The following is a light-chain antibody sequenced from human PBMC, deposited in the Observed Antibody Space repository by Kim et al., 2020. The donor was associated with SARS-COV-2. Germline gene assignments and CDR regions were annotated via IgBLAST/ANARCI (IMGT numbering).Light chain of an antibody. J-gene: IGKJ4*01. V-gene: IGKV3-15*01. Sequence: VSAGESATLSCRASEGVGGLAWYQQKPGQEPRLLIYDAAARATGIPARFSGSGSGTEFILTISSLQYEDFAVYYCQQYLSWPLTFGGGTKVDIK. CDR3: QQYLSWPLT. CDR1: EGVGG. CDR2: DAA.